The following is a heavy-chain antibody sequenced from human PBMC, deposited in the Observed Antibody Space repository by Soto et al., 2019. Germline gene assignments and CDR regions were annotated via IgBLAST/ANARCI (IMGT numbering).Heavy chain of an antibody. CDR3: ARNRDYAFDY. CDR2: IKQDGSDK. D-gene: IGHD4-17*01. CDR1: GFMFSNYW. V-gene: IGHV3-7*01. J-gene: IGHJ4*02. Sequence: EVQLVESGGGLVQPGGSLRLSCAASGFMFSNYWMSWVRQAPGKGLEWVAIIKQDGSDKYYVDSVKGRFTISRDNAKNSLYLQMNSLRIEDAAVYYCARNRDYAFDYWGRGTLVTVFS.